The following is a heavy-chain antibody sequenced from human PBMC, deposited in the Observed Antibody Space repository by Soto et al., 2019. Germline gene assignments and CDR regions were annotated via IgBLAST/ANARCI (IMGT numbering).Heavy chain of an antibody. V-gene: IGHV3-30*18. D-gene: IGHD1-20*01. CDR2: ISADGSDK. Sequence: GGSLRLSCAASGFTFSNFGMHWGRQAPGKGLEWVAAISADGSDKYFSDSVKGRFTISRDNSKNTLFLQMNSLRVEDTAVYYCAKDRISMYTWRTWGQGTLVTVPS. J-gene: IGHJ4*02. CDR1: GFTFSNFG. CDR3: AKDRISMYTWRT.